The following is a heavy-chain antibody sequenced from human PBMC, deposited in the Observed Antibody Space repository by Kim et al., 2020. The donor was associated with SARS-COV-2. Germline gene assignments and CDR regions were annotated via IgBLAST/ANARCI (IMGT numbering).Heavy chain of an antibody. D-gene: IGHD4-17*01. CDR3: ARDAGDYGGITIDY. V-gene: IGHV3-30-3*01. CDR2: ISYDGSNK. CDR1: GFTFSSYA. Sequence: GGSLRLSCAASGFTFSSYAMHWVRQAPGKGLEWVAVISYDGSNKYYADSVKGRFTISRDNSKNTLYLQMNSLRAEDTAVYYCARDAGDYGGITIDYWGQGTLVTVSS. J-gene: IGHJ4*02.